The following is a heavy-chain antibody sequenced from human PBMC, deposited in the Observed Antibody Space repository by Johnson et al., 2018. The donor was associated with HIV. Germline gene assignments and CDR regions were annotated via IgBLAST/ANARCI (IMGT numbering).Heavy chain of an antibody. CDR2: ISWNSNSI. CDR1: GFTFDDFA. CDR3: ARDLGGSYSGLDAFDI. D-gene: IGHD1-26*01. J-gene: IGHJ3*02. V-gene: IGHV3-9*01. Sequence: VQLVESGGGLVQPGGSLSLSCAASGFTFDDFAMHWVRQAPGKGLEWVSGISWNSNSIGYADSVKGRFTISRDNSKNTLYLQMNSLRGEDTSVYYCARDLGGSYSGLDAFDIWGQGTMVTVSS.